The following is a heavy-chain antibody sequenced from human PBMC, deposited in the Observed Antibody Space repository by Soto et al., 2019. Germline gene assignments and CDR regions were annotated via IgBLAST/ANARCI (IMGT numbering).Heavy chain of an antibody. CDR1: GGSISSGGYY. CDR3: ARAPATVTPYFDY. CDR2: IYYSGST. V-gene: IGHV4-31*03. Sequence: SETLSLTCTVSGGSISSGGYYWSWIRQHPGKGLEWIGYIYYSGSTYYNPSLKSRVTISVDTSKNQFSLKLSSVTAADTAVYYCARAPATVTPYFDYWGQGTLVTVSS. D-gene: IGHD4-17*01. J-gene: IGHJ4*02.